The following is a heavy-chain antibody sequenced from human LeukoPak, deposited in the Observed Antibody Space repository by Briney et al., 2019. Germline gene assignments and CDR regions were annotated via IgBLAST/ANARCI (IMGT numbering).Heavy chain of an antibody. V-gene: IGHV4-61*02. CDR1: GGSISSGSYY. J-gene: IGHJ4*02. Sequence: SQTLSLTCTVSGGSISSGSYYWSWIRQPAGKGLEWIGRIYTSGSTNYNPSLKSRVTISVDTSKNQLSLKLSSVTAADTAVYYCARVRELGSIDYWGQGTLVTVSS. D-gene: IGHD7-27*01. CDR3: ARVRELGSIDY. CDR2: IYTSGST.